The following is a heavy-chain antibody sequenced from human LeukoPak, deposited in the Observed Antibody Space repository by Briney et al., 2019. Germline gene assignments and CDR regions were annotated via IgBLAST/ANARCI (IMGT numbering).Heavy chain of an antibody. Sequence: PSETLSLTCAVYGGSFSGYYWSWIRQPPGKGLEWIGYIYYTGSTNYSPSTNYSPSLKGRVTISVDTSKNQFSLRLNSVTAADTAVYYCARVGYGGYGVLDYWGQGTLVTISS. CDR3: ARVGYGGYGVLDY. J-gene: IGHJ4*02. CDR2: IYYTGSTNYSP. CDR1: GGSFSGYY. D-gene: IGHD5-12*01. V-gene: IGHV4-34*11.